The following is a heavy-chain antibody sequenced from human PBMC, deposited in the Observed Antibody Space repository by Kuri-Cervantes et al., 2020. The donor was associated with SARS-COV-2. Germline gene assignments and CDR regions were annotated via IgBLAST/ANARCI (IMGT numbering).Heavy chain of an antibody. Sequence: GGSLRLSCAASGFTFDDYAMHWVRQAPGKGLEWVSGISWNSGSIGYADSVKGRFTISRDNAKNTLYLQMNSLRAEDTAVYYCTRVYSSSWYSSQKYYYYGMDVWGQGTMVTVSS. J-gene: IGHJ6*02. CDR3: TRVYSSSWYSSQKYYYYGMDV. CDR2: ISWNSGSI. D-gene: IGHD6-13*01. V-gene: IGHV3-9*01. CDR1: GFTFDDYA.